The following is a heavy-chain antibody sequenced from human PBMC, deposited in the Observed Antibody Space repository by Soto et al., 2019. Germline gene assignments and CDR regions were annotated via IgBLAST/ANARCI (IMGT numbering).Heavy chain of an antibody. Sequence: ASVKVSCKASGYTFTSYGISWVRQAPGQGLEWMGWISAYNGNTNYAQKLQGRVTMTTDTSTSTAYMELRSLRSDDTAVYYCARVLVRPGIAAADRTYYYYGMDVWGQGTTVTVS. CDR3: ARVLVRPGIAAADRTYYYYGMDV. D-gene: IGHD6-13*01. J-gene: IGHJ6*02. CDR1: GYTFTSYG. CDR2: ISAYNGNT. V-gene: IGHV1-18*04.